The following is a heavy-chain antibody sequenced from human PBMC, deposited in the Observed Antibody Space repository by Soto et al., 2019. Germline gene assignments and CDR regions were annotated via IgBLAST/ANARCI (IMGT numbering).Heavy chain of an antibody. CDR2: IIPIFGTA. D-gene: IGHD3-22*01. V-gene: IGHV1-69*13. J-gene: IGHJ4*02. CDR3: ARVRDYYDSSGYSFDY. Sequence: SVKVSCKASGGTFSSYAISWVRQAPGQGLEWMGGIIPIFGTANYAQKFQGRVTITADESTSTAYMELSSLRSEDTAVYYCARVRDYYDSSGYSFDYWGQGTLVTVS. CDR1: GGTFSSYA.